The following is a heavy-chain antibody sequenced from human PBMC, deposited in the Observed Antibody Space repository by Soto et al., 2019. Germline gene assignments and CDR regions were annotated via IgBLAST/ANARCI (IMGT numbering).Heavy chain of an antibody. CDR2: ISAYNGNT. Sequence: GASVKVSCKASGYTFTSYGISWVRQAPGQGLEWMGWISAYNGNTNYAQKLQGRVTMTTDTSTSTAYMELRSLRSDDTAVYYCARDDILTGYYYYYYYGMDVWGQGTTVTVSS. CDR3: ARDDILTGYYYYYYYGMDV. V-gene: IGHV1-18*01. D-gene: IGHD3-9*01. CDR1: GYTFTSYG. J-gene: IGHJ6*02.